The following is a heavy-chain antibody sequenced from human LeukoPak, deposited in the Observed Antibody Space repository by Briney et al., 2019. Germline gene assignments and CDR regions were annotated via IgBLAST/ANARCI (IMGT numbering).Heavy chain of an antibody. D-gene: IGHD3-3*01. V-gene: IGHV3-48*01. J-gene: IGHJ6*03. CDR3: ARRHYDFWSGYSGDYYMDV. CDR1: GFTFSSYS. CDR2: ISSSSSTI. Sequence: GGSLRLSCAASGFTFSSYSMNWVRQAPGKGLEWVSYISSSSSTIYYADSVKGRFTISRDNAKNSLYLQMNSLRAEDTAVYYCARRHYDFWSGYSGDYYMDVWGKGTTVTVSS.